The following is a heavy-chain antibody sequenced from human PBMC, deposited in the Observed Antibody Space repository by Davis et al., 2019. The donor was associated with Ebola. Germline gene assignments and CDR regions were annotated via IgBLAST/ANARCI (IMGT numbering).Heavy chain of an antibody. J-gene: IGHJ4*02. D-gene: IGHD1-1*01. Sequence: GESLKISCAASGFTVSSNYMSWVRQAPGKGLEWVSVIYSGGSTYYADSVKGRFTISRDNSKNTLYLQMNSLRAEDTAVYYCARGNWNYIDYWGQGTLVTVSS. CDR1: GFTVSSNY. CDR3: ARGNWNYIDY. V-gene: IGHV3-66*01. CDR2: IYSGGST.